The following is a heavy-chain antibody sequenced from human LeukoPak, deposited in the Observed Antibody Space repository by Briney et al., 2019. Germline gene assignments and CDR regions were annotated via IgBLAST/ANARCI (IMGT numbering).Heavy chain of an antibody. D-gene: IGHD1-26*01. J-gene: IGHJ4*02. Sequence: SETLSLTCTVSGGSISSYYWSWIRQPPGKGLEWIGYIYYSGSTNYNPSLKSRVTISVDTSKNQFSLKLSSVTAADTAVYYCARVQHISGSSTPFDYWGQGTLVTVSS. V-gene: IGHV4-59*01. CDR3: ARVQHISGSSTPFDY. CDR1: GGSISSYY. CDR2: IYYSGST.